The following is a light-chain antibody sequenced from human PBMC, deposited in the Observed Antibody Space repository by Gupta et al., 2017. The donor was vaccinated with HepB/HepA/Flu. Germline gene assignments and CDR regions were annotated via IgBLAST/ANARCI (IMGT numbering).Light chain of an antibody. CDR2: DVN. CDR1: SSDVGAYNY. V-gene: IGLV2-11*01. J-gene: IGLJ2*01. Sequence: QSALNQPRSVSGSPGQSVTISCTGTSSDVGAYNYVSWYQQHPGKVPKLMIYDVNQRPSGVPDRFSGSKSANTASLTISGLQAEDEADYYCCSYAGSYSFVVFGGGTKLTVL. CDR3: CSYAGSYSFVV.